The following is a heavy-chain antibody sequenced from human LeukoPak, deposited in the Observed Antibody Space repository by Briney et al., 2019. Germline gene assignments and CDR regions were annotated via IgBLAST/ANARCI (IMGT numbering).Heavy chain of an antibody. D-gene: IGHD5-18*01. CDR3: ARGQKYRYGYTVTELGSGYFDY. Sequence: SETLSLTCTVSGGSISSYYWSWIRQPPGKGLEWIGYIYYSGSTNYNPSLKSPVTISVDTSKNQFSLRLSSVTAADTAVYFCARGQKYRYGYTVTELGSGYFDYWGQGTLVTVFS. V-gene: IGHV4-59*12. CDR2: IYYSGST. CDR1: GGSISSYY. J-gene: IGHJ4*02.